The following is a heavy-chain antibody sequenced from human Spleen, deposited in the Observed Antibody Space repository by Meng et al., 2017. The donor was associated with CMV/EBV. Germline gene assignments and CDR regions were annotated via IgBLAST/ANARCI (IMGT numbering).Heavy chain of an antibody. CDR1: GDSVSSYY. CDR3: ARTKYNTFWTGYYPLLDALDI. CDR2: IFYSGST. D-gene: IGHD3/OR15-3a*01. V-gene: IGHV4-59*02. J-gene: IGHJ3*02. Sequence: SETLSLTCSVFGDSVSSYYWTWIRQPPGKGLEWIGYIFYSGSTNYNPSLKSRVTMSVDTSKNQLSLKLTSVTAADTAMYYCARTKYNTFWTGYYPLLDALDICGQGTMVTVSS.